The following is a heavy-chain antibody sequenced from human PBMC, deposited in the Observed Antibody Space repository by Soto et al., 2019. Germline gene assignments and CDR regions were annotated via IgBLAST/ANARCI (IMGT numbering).Heavy chain of an antibody. V-gene: IGHV4-34*01. D-gene: IGHD1-1*01. CDR3: ARVLRRNIYSYYGMDV. CDR2: INHSGST. CDR1: GGSIRACY. J-gene: IGHJ6*02. Sequence: SEELPTRGAGSGGSIRACYWIWFRQPPGKGLEWIGEINHSGSTNYNPSLKSRVTISVDTSKNQFSLKLSSVTAADTAVYYCARVLRRNIYSYYGMDVWGQGTTVT.